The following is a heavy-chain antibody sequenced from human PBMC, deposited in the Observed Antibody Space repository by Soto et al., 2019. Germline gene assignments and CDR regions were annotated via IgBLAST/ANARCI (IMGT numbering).Heavy chain of an antibody. CDR3: VRTGGNPPDY. CDR2: IKEDGSEK. Sequence: PGGSLRLSCAVSGFTFNRHWMSWVRQTPGKGLEWVASIKEDGSEKSYVDSVKGRFTISRDNAKNSLFLQMNSLRVEDTAVYYCVRTGGNPPDYWGQGTLVTVSS. CDR1: GFTFNRHW. J-gene: IGHJ4*02. D-gene: IGHD1-1*01. V-gene: IGHV3-7*01.